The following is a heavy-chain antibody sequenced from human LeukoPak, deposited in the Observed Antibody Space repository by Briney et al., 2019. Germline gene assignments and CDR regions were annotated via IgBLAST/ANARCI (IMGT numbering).Heavy chain of an antibody. Sequence: GGSLRFSCAASGFTFSSYGMHWVRQAPGKGLEWVAVIWYDGSNKYYADSAKGRFTISRDNSKNTLYLQMNSLRAEDTAVYYCARDRIVGATEKFDYWGQGTLVTVSS. CDR3: ARDRIVGATEKFDY. J-gene: IGHJ4*02. CDR2: IWYDGSNK. D-gene: IGHD1-26*01. CDR1: GFTFSSYG. V-gene: IGHV3-33*01.